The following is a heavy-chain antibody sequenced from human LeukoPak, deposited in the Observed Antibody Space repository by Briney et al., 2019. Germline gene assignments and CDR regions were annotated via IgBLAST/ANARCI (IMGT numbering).Heavy chain of an antibody. CDR1: GLTFSSYA. J-gene: IGHJ4*02. Sequence: GGSLRLSCAASGLTFSSYAMSWVRQPPGEGLQWVSGISGSGGSTYYADSVKGRFTISRDNSKNTLYLQVNSLRAEDTALYYCAKDRGLAVAGLFDYWGQGTLVTVSS. V-gene: IGHV3-23*01. CDR2: ISGSGGST. CDR3: AKDRGLAVAGLFDY. D-gene: IGHD6-19*01.